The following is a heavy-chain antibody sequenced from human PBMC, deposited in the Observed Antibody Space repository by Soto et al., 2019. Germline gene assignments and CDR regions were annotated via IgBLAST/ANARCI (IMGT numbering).Heavy chain of an antibody. D-gene: IGHD3-22*01. J-gene: IGHJ4*02. CDR1: GGSISSGDHY. Sequence: PSETLSLTCTVSGGSISSGDHYWSWVRQPPGKGLEWIGYVYYSGTTYYNPSLKSRLSISVYTSKNQFSLNLNSVTAADTAVDYCATYYEISGQQLDYWGQXTXVTVSS. CDR3: ATYYEISGQQLDY. CDR2: VYYSGTT. V-gene: IGHV4-30-4*01.